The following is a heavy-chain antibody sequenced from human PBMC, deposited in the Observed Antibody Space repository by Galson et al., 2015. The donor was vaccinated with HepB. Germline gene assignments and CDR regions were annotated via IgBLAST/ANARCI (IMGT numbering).Heavy chain of an antibody. CDR1: GFTFTDYW. CDR3: ASTFL. CDR2: IKPDGSEK. Sequence: SLRLSCAASGFTFTDYWMSWVRQAPGKGLEWEANIKPDGSEKYYVDSVKGRFTISRDNAKNSIYLQMNSLRSDDTAVYYCASTFLGGQGTLVTVSS. J-gene: IGHJ4*02. V-gene: IGHV3-7*03. D-gene: IGHD3-3*02.